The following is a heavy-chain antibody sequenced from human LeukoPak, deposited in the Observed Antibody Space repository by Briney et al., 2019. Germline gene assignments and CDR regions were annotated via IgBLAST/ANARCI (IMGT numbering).Heavy chain of an antibody. V-gene: IGHV3-66*01. Sequence: GGSLRLSCAASGFTVSSNYMSWVRQAPGKGLEWVSVIYSGGSTYYADSVKGRFTISRDNSKNTLYLQMNSLRAEDTAVYYCARDSLAFGNYYYYYMDVWGKGTTVTISS. CDR1: GFTVSSNY. CDR2: IYSGGST. D-gene: IGHD3-10*01. J-gene: IGHJ6*03. CDR3: ARDSLAFGNYYYYYMDV.